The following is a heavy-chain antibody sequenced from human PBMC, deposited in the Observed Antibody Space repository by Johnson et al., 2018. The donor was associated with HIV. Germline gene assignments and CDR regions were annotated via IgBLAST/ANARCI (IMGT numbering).Heavy chain of an antibody. D-gene: IGHD1-26*01. CDR1: GFTFSSYW. J-gene: IGHJ3*02. Sequence: MQLVESGGGLVQPGGSLRLSCAASGFTFSSYWMSWVRQAPGKGLEWVANIKQDGSEKYYVDSEKGRFTISRDNAKNSLYLQMNSLRAEDTAVYYCARDPSPIVGATYAFDIWGQGTMVTVSS. CDR3: ARDPSPIVGATYAFDI. CDR2: IKQDGSEK. V-gene: IGHV3-7*01.